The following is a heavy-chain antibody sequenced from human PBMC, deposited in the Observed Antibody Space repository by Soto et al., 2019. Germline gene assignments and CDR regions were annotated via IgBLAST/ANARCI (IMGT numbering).Heavy chain of an antibody. D-gene: IGHD3-9*01. J-gene: IGHJ4*02. V-gene: IGHV3-15*01. CDR1: GFPFSNAW. CDR2: IKSKTDGGTT. CDR3: TTHDFDWFYLDY. Sequence: GGSLRLSCAASGFPFSNAWMSWVRQAPGKGLEWVGRIKSKTDGGTTDYAAPVKGRFTISRDDSKNTLYLQMNSLKTEDTAVYYCTTHDFDWFYLDYWGQGTLVTVSS.